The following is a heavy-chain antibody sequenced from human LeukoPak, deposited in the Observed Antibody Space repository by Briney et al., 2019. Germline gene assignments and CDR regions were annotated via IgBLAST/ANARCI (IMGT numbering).Heavy chain of an antibody. CDR1: GASISSGGYS. J-gene: IGHJ6*02. CDR3: ARGQGLSGSYLYYYYYYGMDV. D-gene: IGHD1-26*01. CDR2: INHSGST. V-gene: IGHV4-30-2*01. Sequence: SQTLSLTCTVSGASISSGGYSWSWIRQPPGKGLEWIGEINHSGSTNYNPSLKSRVTISVDTSKNQFSLKLSSVTAADTAVYYCARGQGLSGSYLYYYYYYGMDVWGQGTTVTVSS.